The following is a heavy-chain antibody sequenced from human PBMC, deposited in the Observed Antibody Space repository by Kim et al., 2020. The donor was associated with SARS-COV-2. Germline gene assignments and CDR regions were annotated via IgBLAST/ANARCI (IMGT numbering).Heavy chain of an antibody. CDR2: INHSGST. CDR1: GGSFSGYY. J-gene: IGHJ4*02. V-gene: IGHV4-34*01. Sequence: SETLSLTCAVYGGSFSGYYWSWIRQPPGKGLEWIGEINHSGSTNYNPSLKSRVTISVDTTTNQFSLKLSYVTTADTAVEYCGRVKRIHAWPYYFDYWGQ. CDR3: GRVKRIHAWPYYFDY. D-gene: IGHD5-18*01.